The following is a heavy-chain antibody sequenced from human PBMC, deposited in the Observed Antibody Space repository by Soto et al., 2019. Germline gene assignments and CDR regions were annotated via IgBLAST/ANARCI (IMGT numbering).Heavy chain of an antibody. CDR2: INPRNGDK. D-gene: IGHD3-10*01. CDR1: GYTFTVFY. J-gene: IGHJ3*01. V-gene: IGHV1-2*02. CDR3: ARGPFGDSPIDF. Sequence: ASVKVSCKASGYTFTVFYVHCVVQAPRHWLEWMGWINPRNGDKILAQKFEGRVTLTRDTSVTTAYLDLSSLNSDDTAVYYCARGPFGDSPIDFWGPGTVVTVSS.